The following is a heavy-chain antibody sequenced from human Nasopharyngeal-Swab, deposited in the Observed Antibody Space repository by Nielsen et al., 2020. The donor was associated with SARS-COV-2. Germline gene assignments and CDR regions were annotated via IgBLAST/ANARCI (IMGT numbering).Heavy chain of an antibody. D-gene: IGHD6-13*01. V-gene: IGHV4-31*03. CDR2: IYYSGTT. J-gene: IGHJ5*02. Sequence: SETLSLTCTVSGGSLTSGGFYWSWIRQHPGTGLEWIGNIYYSGTTYYNPSLKSRVTISVDTSKDQFPLKLSSVTAADTAVYYCARLNGIAAAGTGWFDPWGQGTLVTVSS. CDR3: ARLNGIAAAGTGWFDP. CDR1: GGSLTSGGFY.